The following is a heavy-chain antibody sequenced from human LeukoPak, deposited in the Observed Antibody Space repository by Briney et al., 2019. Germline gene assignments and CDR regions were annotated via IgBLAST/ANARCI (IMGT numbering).Heavy chain of an antibody. Sequence: GGSLRLSCAASGFTFSSYSMNWVRQAPGKGLEWVSPISSSSSYIYYADSVKGRFTISRDNAKNSLYLQMNSLRAEDTAVYYCASQVVVITGIDYWGQGTLVTVSS. CDR1: GFTFSSYS. J-gene: IGHJ4*02. CDR3: ASQVVVITGIDY. D-gene: IGHD3-22*01. CDR2: ISSSSSYI. V-gene: IGHV3-21*01.